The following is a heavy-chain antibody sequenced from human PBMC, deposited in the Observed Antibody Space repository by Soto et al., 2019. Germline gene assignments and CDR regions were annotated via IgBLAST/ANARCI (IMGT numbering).Heavy chain of an antibody. V-gene: IGHV1-18*01. Sequence: QVQLVQSGAEVKKPGASVKVSCKASGYTFTSYGISWVRQAPGQGLEWMGWISAYNGNTNYAQKLQGRVTMTTDTSTSTAYMELRSLRSDDTAVYYCARHGLLDYVWGSYRCGYYFDYWGQGTLVTVSS. D-gene: IGHD3-16*02. CDR2: ISAYNGNT. CDR3: ARHGLLDYVWGSYRCGYYFDY. J-gene: IGHJ4*02. CDR1: GYTFTSYG.